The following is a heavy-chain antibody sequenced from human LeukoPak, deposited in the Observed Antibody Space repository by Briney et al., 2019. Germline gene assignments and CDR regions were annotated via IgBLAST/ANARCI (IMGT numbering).Heavy chain of an antibody. Sequence: GGSLRLSCVASGFTFSTDNMNWVRQAPVKGLDWVAFIDAGGNYIQYADSVKGRFIISRDNAQNSLFLEVNSLRVEDTAVYYCARDKGLAIRAYDIWGQGTMVTVSS. CDR1: GFTFSTDN. J-gene: IGHJ3*02. D-gene: IGHD3-9*01. CDR3: ARDKGLAIRAYDI. V-gene: IGHV3-21*06. CDR2: IDAGGNYI.